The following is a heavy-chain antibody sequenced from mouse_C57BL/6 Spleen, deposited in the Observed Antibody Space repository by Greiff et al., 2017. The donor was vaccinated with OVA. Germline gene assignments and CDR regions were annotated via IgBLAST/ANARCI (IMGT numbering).Heavy chain of an antibody. CDR3: ARTPSYYYGSSHAMDY. CDR1: GYTFTSYW. Sequence: QVQLQQPGAELVMPGASVKLSCKASGYTFTSYWMHWVKQRPGQGLEWIGEIDPSDSYTNYNQKFKGKSTLTVDKSSSTAYMQLSSLTSEDSAVYYCARTPSYYYGSSHAMDYWGQGTSVTVSS. D-gene: IGHD1-1*01. J-gene: IGHJ4*01. CDR2: IDPSDSYT. V-gene: IGHV1-69*01.